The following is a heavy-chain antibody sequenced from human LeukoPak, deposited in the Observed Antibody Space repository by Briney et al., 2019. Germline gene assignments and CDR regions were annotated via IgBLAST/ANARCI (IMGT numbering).Heavy chain of an antibody. CDR3: AKDRMGATVFDY. Sequence: GGSLRLSCAASGFPFSSYWMHWVRQAPGKGLVWVSRMNGDGSSTRYADSVKGRFTISRDNSKNTLYLQMNSLRAEDTAVYYCAKDRMGATVFDYWGQGTLVTVSS. CDR2: MNGDGSST. J-gene: IGHJ4*02. V-gene: IGHV3-74*01. CDR1: GFPFSSYW. D-gene: IGHD1-26*01.